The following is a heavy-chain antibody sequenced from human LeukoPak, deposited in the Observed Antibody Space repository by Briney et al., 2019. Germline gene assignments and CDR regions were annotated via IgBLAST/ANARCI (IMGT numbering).Heavy chain of an antibody. V-gene: IGHV3-21*01. Sequence: KPGGSLRLSCAASGFTFSSYSMNWVGQAPGKGLEWVSSISSSSSYIYYADSVKGRFTISRDNAKHSLYLQMNSLRAEDTAVYYCARASIAAAGTGAFDIWGQGTMVTVSS. D-gene: IGHD6-13*01. J-gene: IGHJ3*02. CDR1: GFTFSSYS. CDR2: ISSSSSYI. CDR3: ARASIAAAGTGAFDI.